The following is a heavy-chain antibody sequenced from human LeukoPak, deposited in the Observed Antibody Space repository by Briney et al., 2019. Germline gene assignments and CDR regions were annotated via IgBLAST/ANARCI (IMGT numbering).Heavy chain of an antibody. CDR3: ARDSRDYVWGSYREDRRVFDP. V-gene: IGHV4-39*07. J-gene: IGHJ5*02. CDR2: IYYSGST. CDR1: GGSINSYY. Sequence: PSETLSLTCTVSGGSINSYYWGWIRQPPGKGLEWIGSIYYSGSTYYNPSLKSRVTISVDTSKNQFSLKLSSVTAADTAVYYCARDSRDYVWGSYREDRRVFDPWGQGTLVTVSS. D-gene: IGHD3-16*02.